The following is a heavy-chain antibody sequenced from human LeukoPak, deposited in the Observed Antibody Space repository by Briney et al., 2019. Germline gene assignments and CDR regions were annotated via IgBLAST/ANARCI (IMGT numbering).Heavy chain of an antibody. J-gene: IGHJ4*02. D-gene: IGHD3/OR15-3a*01. V-gene: IGHV4-39*01. CDR1: GGSISSSSYY. Sequence: SETLSLTCTVSGGSISSSSYYWGWLRQPPGKGLEWIGSIYYTGNTYYNASLKRRVTISIDTSKNQISLRLTSVTATDTAIYYFAGQTGSGLFILPGGQGTLVTVSS. CDR2: IYYTGNT. CDR3: AGQTGSGLFILP.